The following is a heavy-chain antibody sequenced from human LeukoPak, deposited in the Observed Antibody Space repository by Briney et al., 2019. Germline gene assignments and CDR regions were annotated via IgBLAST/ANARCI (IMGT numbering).Heavy chain of an antibody. CDR2: LSDTGGST. CDR1: GFTFTSYA. J-gene: IGHJ6*02. V-gene: IGHV3-23*01. CDR3: ARDSYGMDV. Sequence: QPGGSLRLSCVASGFTFTSYAISWVRQAPGKGLEWVSRLSDTGGSTYYADSVKGRFTISRDNSKNTLYLQMNSLRAEDTAVYYCARDSYGMDVWGQGTTVTVSS.